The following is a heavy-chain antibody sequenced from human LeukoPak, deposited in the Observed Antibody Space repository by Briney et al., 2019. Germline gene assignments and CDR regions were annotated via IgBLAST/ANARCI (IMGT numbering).Heavy chain of an antibody. CDR1: GFTFSSCE. Sequence: PGGSLRLSCAASGFTFSSCEMNWVRQAPGKGLEWVSYISSSGSTIYYADPVKGRFTISRDNAKNSLYLQMNSLRAEDTAVYYCAELGITMIGGVWGKGTTVTISS. J-gene: IGHJ6*04. CDR2: ISSSGSTI. D-gene: IGHD3-10*02. CDR3: AELGITMIGGV. V-gene: IGHV3-48*03.